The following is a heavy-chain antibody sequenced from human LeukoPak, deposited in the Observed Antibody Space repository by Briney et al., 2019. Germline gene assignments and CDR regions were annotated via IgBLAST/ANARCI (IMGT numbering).Heavy chain of an antibody. V-gene: IGHV3-21*01. J-gene: IGHJ6*02. CDR3: ARDLGIAAAGTSRYYYYYGMDV. Sequence: PGGSLRLSCAASGFTFSSYSMNWVRQAPGKGLEWVSSISSSSSYIYYADSVKGRFTISRDNAKNSLYLQMNSLRAEDTAVYYCARDLGIAAAGTSRYYYYYGMDVWGQGTTVTVSS. D-gene: IGHD6-13*01. CDR2: ISSSSSYI. CDR1: GFTFSSYS.